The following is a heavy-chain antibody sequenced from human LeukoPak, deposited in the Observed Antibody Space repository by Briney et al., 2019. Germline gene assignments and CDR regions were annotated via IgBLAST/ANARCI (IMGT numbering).Heavy chain of an antibody. D-gene: IGHD4-17*01. Sequence: SETLSLTCTVSGGSISSSSYYWGWIRQPPGKGLEWIGSIYYSGSTYYNPSLKSRVTISVDTSKNQFSLKLSSVTAADTAVYYCARDQGVTNEDDYYYYMDVWGKGTTVTVSS. V-gene: IGHV4-39*02. CDR1: GGSISSSSYY. J-gene: IGHJ6*03. CDR3: ARDQGVTNEDDYYYYMDV. CDR2: IYYSGST.